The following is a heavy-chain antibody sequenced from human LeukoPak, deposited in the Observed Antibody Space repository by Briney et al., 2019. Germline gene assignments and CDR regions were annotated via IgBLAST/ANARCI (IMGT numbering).Heavy chain of an antibody. Sequence: SETLSLTCIVSGRSISGLYFDWVRQAPGRGLEWIGYIYSNGITSYNPSLRSRGIMSIATSRSQCSLRLTSVTAAETAIYYCARRAYYDTGGYSHGSGYFDLSVRGGLVTVSS. CDR1: GRSISGLY. D-gene: IGHD3-16*01. J-gene: IGHJ2*01. CDR3: ARRAYYDTGGYSHGSGYFDL. V-gene: IGHV4-4*08. CDR2: IYSNGIT.